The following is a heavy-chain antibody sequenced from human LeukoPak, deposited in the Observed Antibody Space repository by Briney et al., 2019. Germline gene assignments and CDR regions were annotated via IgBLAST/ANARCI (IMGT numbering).Heavy chain of an antibody. CDR3: ARAPYDSSGYYSNYYYYGMDV. V-gene: IGHV3-66*01. CDR1: GFTASSNY. J-gene: IGHJ6*02. CDR2: IYIGGST. D-gene: IGHD3-22*01. Sequence: GGSLRLSCAASGFTASSNYMSWVRQAPGRGREWVSDIYIGGSTYYADSVKGRFTISRDNSKNTLYLQMNSLRAEDTAVYYCARAPYDSSGYYSNYYYYGMDVWGQGTTVTVSS.